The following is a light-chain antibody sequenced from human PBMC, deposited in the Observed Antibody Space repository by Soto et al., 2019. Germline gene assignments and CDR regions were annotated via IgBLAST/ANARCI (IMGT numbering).Light chain of an antibody. Sequence: DIVPTQSPATLSVSPRERATLSCRASQSVSSNLAWYQQKPGQAPRLLIYGASTRATGIPARFSGSGSGTEFTLTISSLQSEDFAVYYCQQYNKWPRTVGQGTKVDIK. J-gene: IGKJ1*01. CDR3: QQYNKWPRT. V-gene: IGKV3-15*01. CDR1: QSVSSN. CDR2: GAS.